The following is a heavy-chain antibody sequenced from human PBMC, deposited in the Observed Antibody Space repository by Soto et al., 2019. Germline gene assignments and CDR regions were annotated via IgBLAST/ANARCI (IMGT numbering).Heavy chain of an antibody. CDR3: ARSLNVAFDH. CDR2: LDVPNDNT. Sequence: QVQFVQSGAEVKKPGASVKVTCQASGYNFISFSVHWVRQAPGQGLEWMGYLDVPNDNTKYSEKLQGRVTFTMDTAASTAYMARRSLTSEDTAIYYCARSLNVAFDHWGQGTPVTVST. V-gene: IGHV1-3*01. CDR1: GYNFISFS. J-gene: IGHJ4*02. D-gene: IGHD5-12*01.